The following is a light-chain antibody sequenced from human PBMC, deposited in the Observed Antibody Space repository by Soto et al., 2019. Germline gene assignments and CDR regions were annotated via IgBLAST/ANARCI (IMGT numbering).Light chain of an antibody. CDR3: QQRSNWST. V-gene: IGKV3-11*01. CDR1: QSVSTW. Sequence: EIVLTQSPATLSLSPGDTATLSCRASQSVSTWLTWYQQKPGQAPRLLIYDASNRATGIPARFSGSGSGTDFTLHISSLGPEDFAVYYCQQRSNWSTFGQGTRLEIE. J-gene: IGKJ5*01. CDR2: DAS.